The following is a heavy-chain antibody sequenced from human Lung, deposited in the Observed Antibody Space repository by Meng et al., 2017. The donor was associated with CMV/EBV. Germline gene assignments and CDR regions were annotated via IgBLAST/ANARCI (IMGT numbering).Heavy chain of an antibody. CDR1: GFTFSSYW. V-gene: IGHV3-7*01. J-gene: IGHJ6*02. CDR2: IKQDGSEK. D-gene: IGHD6-19*01. Sequence: SXAASGFTFSSYWMSWVRQAPGKGLEWVANIKQDGSEKYYVDSVKGRFTISRDNAKNSLYLQMNSLRAEDTAVYYCARDRTGYSSGWYGYYGMDVWGQGTXVTVSS. CDR3: ARDRTGYSSGWYGYYGMDV.